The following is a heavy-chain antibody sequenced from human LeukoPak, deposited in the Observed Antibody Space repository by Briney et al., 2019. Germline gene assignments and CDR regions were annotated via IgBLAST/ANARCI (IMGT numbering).Heavy chain of an antibody. J-gene: IGHJ5*02. V-gene: IGHV1-2*02. D-gene: IGHD3-22*01. Sequence: GASVKVSCKASGYTFTSYYMHWVRQAPGQGLEWMGWINPNSGGTNYAQKFQGRVTMTRDTSISTAYMELSRLRSDDTAVYYCARDPTYYYDSGWFDPWGQGTLVTVSS. CDR1: GYTFTSYY. CDR2: INPNSGGT. CDR3: ARDPTYYYDSGWFDP.